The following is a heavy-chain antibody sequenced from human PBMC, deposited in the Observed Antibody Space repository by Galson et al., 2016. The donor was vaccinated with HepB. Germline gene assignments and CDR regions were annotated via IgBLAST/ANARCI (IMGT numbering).Heavy chain of an antibody. CDR1: GFTFDNYA. Sequence: SLRLSCAASGFTFDNYAMYWVRQAPGKGLEWVSAISWNSGDIGYADSVKGRFTISRDNAKNSLYLQMNSLRAEDTALYYCAKGLRFSYSYGMDVWGQGTTVTVSS. D-gene: IGHD5-12*01. V-gene: IGHV3-9*01. CDR2: ISWNSGDI. CDR3: AKGLRFSYSYGMDV. J-gene: IGHJ6*02.